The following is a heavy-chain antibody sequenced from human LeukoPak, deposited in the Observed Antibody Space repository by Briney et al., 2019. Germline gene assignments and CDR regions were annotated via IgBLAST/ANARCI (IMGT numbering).Heavy chain of an antibody. D-gene: IGHD3-9*01. CDR2: IYSGGST. CDR1: GFTVSSNY. J-gene: IGHJ6*03. V-gene: IGHV3-66*01. CDR3: AKVANYDILTGYYPHYYYYYMDV. Sequence: GGSLRLSCAASGFTVSSNYMSWVRQAPGKGLEWVSVIYSGGSTYYADSVKGRFTISRDNSKNTLYLQMNSLRAEDAAVYYCAKVANYDILTGYYPHYYYYYMDVWGKGTTVTVSS.